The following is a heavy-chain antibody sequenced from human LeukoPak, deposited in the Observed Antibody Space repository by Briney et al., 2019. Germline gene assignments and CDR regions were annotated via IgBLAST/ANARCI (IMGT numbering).Heavy chain of an antibody. Sequence: SETLSLTCTVSGGSISSYYWSWIRQPPGKGLEWIGYIYYSGSTDYNPSLKSRVTISVDTSKNQFSLKLSSVTAADTAVYYCARNRLGATRDAFDIWGQGTMVTVSS. V-gene: IGHV4-59*12. D-gene: IGHD1-26*01. CDR3: ARNRLGATRDAFDI. CDR2: IYYSGST. CDR1: GGSISSYY. J-gene: IGHJ3*02.